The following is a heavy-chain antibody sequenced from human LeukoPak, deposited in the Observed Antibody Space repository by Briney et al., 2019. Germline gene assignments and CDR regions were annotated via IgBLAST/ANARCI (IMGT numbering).Heavy chain of an antibody. CDR2: IKQDGSEK. CDR3: ARVIAARPARRTYYCMDV. V-gene: IGHV3-7*01. J-gene: IGHJ6*03. D-gene: IGHD6-6*01. Sequence: GESLRLSCAASGFTFSSYWMGWVRQAPGKGLEWVANIKQDGSEKYYVDSVKGRSAISRDNAKDSLYLQMNSLRAEDTAVYHCARVIAARPARRTYYCMDVWGKGTTVTVSS. CDR1: GFTFSSYW.